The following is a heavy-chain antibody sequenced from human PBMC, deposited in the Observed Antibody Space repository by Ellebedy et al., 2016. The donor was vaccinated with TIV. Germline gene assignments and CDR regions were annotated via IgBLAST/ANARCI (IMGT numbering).Heavy chain of an antibody. D-gene: IGHD2/OR15-2a*01. J-gene: IGHJ4*02. CDR3: GRLQTIDNYYFDY. V-gene: IGHV5-51*01. Sequence: PGGSLRLSCKGSGHSFNNYWIGWVRQMRGKGMEWKGNIYPDDSNTIYRPSFQGQVTISADKSISTAYLQWSSLQASDTAMYYCGRLQTIDNYYFDYWGQGTLVTVSP. CDR2: IYPDDSNT. CDR1: GHSFNNYW.